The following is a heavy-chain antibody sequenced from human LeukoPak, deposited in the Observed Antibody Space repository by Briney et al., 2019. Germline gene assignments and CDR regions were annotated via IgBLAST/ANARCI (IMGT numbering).Heavy chain of an antibody. CDR3: ARAGLGYCSGGSCSDNWFDP. Sequence: GGSLRLSCAASGFTFSSYGMHWVRQAPGKGLEWVAVIWYDGSNKYYADSVKGRFTISRDNSKNSLYLQMNSLRAGDTAVYYCARAGLGYCSGGSCSDNWFDPWGQGTLVTVSS. CDR2: IWYDGSNK. V-gene: IGHV3-33*01. J-gene: IGHJ5*02. D-gene: IGHD2-15*01. CDR1: GFTFSSYG.